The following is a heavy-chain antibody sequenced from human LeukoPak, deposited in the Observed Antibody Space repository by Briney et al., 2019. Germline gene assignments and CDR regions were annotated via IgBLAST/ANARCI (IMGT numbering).Heavy chain of an antibody. V-gene: IGHV5-51*01. CDR3: AKHSRTYYYYMDV. CDR1: GYRFTSYW. Sequence: PGGSLTISCKCSGYRFTSYWIGWGRQLPGKGVEWMGIIYPGDSDTRYSPSFQGQVTNSADKSISAAYLQWSSLKASDTAMYSCAKHSRTYYYYMDVWGKGTTVTVSS. J-gene: IGHJ6*03. CDR2: IYPGDSDT.